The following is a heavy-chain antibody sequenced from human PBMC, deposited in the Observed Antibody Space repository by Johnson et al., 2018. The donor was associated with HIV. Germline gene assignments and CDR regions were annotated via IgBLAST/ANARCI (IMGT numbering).Heavy chain of an antibody. Sequence: VQLVESGGGLVQPGGSLRLSCAVSGFTFSNHHMTWVRQAPGKGLEWVANINQYGSDKYYVDSVKGRFTISRDNAQNSLYLQMNSLRAEDTAVYYCGRESTGAGTAFDIWGQGTMVTVSS. CDR1: GFTFSNHH. CDR2: INQYGSDK. CDR3: GRESTGAGTAFDI. J-gene: IGHJ3*02. V-gene: IGHV3-7*01. D-gene: IGHD2-8*02.